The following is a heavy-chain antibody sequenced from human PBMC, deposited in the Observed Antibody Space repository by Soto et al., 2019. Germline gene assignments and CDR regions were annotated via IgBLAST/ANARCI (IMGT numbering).Heavy chain of an antibody. CDR1: GGTFSSYA. CDR3: ARTPQKSTELADY. CDR2: IIPIFGTA. Sequence: QVQLVQSGAEVKKPGSSVKVSCKASGGTFSSYAISWVRQAPGQGLEWMGGIIPIFGTAHYAQKFQGRVTITADESTGTAYRELSSLRSEDTAVYYCARTPQKSTELADYWGQGTLVTVSS. V-gene: IGHV1-69*01. D-gene: IGHD1-1*01. J-gene: IGHJ4*02.